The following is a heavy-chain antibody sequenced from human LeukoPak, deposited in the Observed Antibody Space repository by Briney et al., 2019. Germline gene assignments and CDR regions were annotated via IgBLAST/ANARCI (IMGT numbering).Heavy chain of an antibody. CDR1: GYTFTSYD. V-gene: IGHV1-8*01. J-gene: IGHJ6*02. CDR2: MNPNSGNT. CDR3: ARGQGIMGYYYYYGMDV. Sequence: ASVKVSCKASGYTFTSYDINWVRQATGQGLEWMGWMNPNSGNTGYAQKFQGRVTMTRNTSISTAYMELSGLRSEDTAVYYCARGQGIMGYYYYYGMDVWGQGTTVTVSS.